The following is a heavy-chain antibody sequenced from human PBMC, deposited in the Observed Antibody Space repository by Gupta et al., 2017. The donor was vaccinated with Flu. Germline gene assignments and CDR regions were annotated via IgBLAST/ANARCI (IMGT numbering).Heavy chain of an antibody. CDR1: GLSLAYPSLG. J-gene: IGHJ4*02. CDR2: VFTNSQK. V-gene: IGHV2-26*01. Sequence: VTLKESGPVVVKHTETLTLTCTVSGLSLAYPSLGVSWIRQPPGKALEWLAYVFTNSQKTYSDPLQNRLTISMDASKSQVVLTMTNVDPMDTATAYCSRMVSYHYFWCGYSDYWGQGTLVTVSS. D-gene: IGHD3-3*01. CDR3: SRMVSYHYFWCGYSDY.